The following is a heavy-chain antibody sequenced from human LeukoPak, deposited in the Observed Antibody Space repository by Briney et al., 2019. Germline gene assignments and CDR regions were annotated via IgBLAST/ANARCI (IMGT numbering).Heavy chain of an antibody. D-gene: IGHD5-18*01. J-gene: IGHJ4*02. CDR3: ASRGYSYGFLFDY. V-gene: IGHV4-39*01. Sequence: SETLSLTCTVSGGSISSSSYYWGWIRQPPGKGLEWIGSIYYSGSTYYNPSLKSRVTISVDTSKNQFSLKLSSVTAADTAVYYCASRGYSYGFLFDYWGEGTLVTVSS. CDR2: IYYSGST. CDR1: GGSISSSSYY.